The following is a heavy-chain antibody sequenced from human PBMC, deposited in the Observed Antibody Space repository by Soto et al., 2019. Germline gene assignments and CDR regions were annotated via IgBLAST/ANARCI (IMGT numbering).Heavy chain of an antibody. CDR1: GFTFSNYE. D-gene: IGHD2-15*01. CDR3: AGRGYGRRWPNGYRAV. CDR2: ISNNGAHT. V-gene: IGHV3-64*01. Sequence: EAQLVESGGGLVQPGGSLRLSCAASGFTFSNYEMHWVRQAPGKGLEYVSGISNNGAHTDYAKSVKGRFTISRGNSENTLYLQMGSLRAEDMASYYCAGRGYGRRWPNGYRAVGGKGTTVTVSS. J-gene: IGHJ6*03.